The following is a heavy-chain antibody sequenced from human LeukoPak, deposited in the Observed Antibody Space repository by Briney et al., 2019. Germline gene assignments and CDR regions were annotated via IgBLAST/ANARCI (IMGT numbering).Heavy chain of an antibody. CDR3: AKDSGNYGTGSFDAFDI. Sequence: GGSLRLSCAASGFTFSSYAMSWVRQAPGKGLEWVSAISGSGGSTYHADSVKGRFTISRDNSKNTLYLQMNSLRAEDTAVYYCAKDSGNYGTGSFDAFDIWGQGTMVTVSS. V-gene: IGHV3-23*01. CDR1: GFTFSSYA. CDR2: ISGSGGST. D-gene: IGHD3-10*01. J-gene: IGHJ3*02.